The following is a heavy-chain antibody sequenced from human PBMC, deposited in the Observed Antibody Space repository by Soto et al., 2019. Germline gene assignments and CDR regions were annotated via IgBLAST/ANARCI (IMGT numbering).Heavy chain of an antibody. D-gene: IGHD3-9*01. CDR1: GYTFTSYY. CDR2: INPSGGST. V-gene: IGHV1-46*01. Sequence: ASVKVSCKASGYTFTSYYIHWVRQAPGQGLEWMGIINPSGGSTSDAQKFQGRVTMTRDTSTSTVYMELSSLRSEDTDVDYCARGPYYDILTGRGYFEHWGQGTQVTVSS. CDR3: ARGPYYDILTGRGYFEH. J-gene: IGHJ1*01.